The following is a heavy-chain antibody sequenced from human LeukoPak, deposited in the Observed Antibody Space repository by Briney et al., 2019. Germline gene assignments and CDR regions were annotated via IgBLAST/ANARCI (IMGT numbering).Heavy chain of an antibody. CDR2: ISAYNGNT. D-gene: IGHD2-2*02. V-gene: IGHV1-18*01. CDR1: GYTFTSYG. J-gene: IGHJ6*02. CDR3: ARVTLIYCSSTSCYTAFIMDV. Sequence: ASVKVSCKASGYTFTSYGIRWVRQAPGQGLEWMGWISAYNGNTNYAQKLQGRVTMTTDTSTSTAYMELRSLRSDDTAVYYCARVTLIYCSSTSCYTAFIMDVWGQGTTVTVSS.